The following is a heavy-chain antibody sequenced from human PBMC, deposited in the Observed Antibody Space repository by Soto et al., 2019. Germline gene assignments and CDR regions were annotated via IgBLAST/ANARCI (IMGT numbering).Heavy chain of an antibody. CDR3: ARYRREAVAGYTLDY. D-gene: IGHD6-13*01. J-gene: IGHJ4*02. V-gene: IGHV4-59*01. CDR1: GGTISSNY. CDR2: VYNSGST. Sequence: PSETLSLTCTVSGGTISSNYWTWIPQPPGEGLEWIGYVYNSGSTNYNPSLKSRVTISEDTSKSQFSLKVNSMTAADTAVYYCARYRREAVAGYTLDYWGQGILVTVSS.